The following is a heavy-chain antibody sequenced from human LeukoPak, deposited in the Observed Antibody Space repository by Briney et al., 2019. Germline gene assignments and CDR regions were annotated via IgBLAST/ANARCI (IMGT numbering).Heavy chain of an antibody. D-gene: IGHD3-10*01. J-gene: IGHJ6*03. Sequence: PSETLSLTCAVYGGSFSGYYWSWIRQPPGKGLEWIGEINHSGSTNYNPSLKSRVTISVDTSKNQFSLKLSSVTAADTAVYYCATGYGSGTLRDCYYYMDVWGKGTTVTVSS. V-gene: IGHV4-34*01. CDR3: ATGYGSGTLRDCYYYMDV. CDR1: GGSFSGYY. CDR2: INHSGST.